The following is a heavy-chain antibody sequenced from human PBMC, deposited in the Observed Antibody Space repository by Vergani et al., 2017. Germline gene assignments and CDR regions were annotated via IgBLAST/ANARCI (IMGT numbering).Heavy chain of an antibody. D-gene: IGHD3-10*01. J-gene: IGHJ4*02. V-gene: IGHV4-39*01. CDR3: ARHFYGSGNFDY. CDR2: IYYNGST. Sequence: QLQLQESGSGLVKPSETLSLTCTVSGGSISSSSYYWGWIRQPPGKGLEWIGSIYYNGSTYYNPSLKSRVTISVDTSKNQFSLKRSSVTAADTAVYYCARHFYGSGNFDYWGQGTLVTVSS. CDR1: GGSISSSSYY.